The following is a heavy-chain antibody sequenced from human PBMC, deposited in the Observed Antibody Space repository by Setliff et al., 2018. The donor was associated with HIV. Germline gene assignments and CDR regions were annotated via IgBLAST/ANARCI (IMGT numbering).Heavy chain of an antibody. Sequence: PGGSLRLSCAASGFTFSSYDMHWVRQVTGKGLEWVSGVGNAGVKYYADSVKGRFTISRDNAGRSLYLQMNSLKVEDTALYYCTAGHYGPNPWGQGTPVTVSS. J-gene: IGHJ4*01. CDR3: TAGHYGPNP. V-gene: IGHV3-13*01. CDR1: GFTFSSYD. CDR2: VGNAGVK. D-gene: IGHD3-10*01.